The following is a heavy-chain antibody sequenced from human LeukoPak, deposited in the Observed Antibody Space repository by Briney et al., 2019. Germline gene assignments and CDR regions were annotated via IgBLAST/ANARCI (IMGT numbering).Heavy chain of an antibody. D-gene: IGHD3-9*01. CDR1: GFTFSSYA. CDR3: ARESRELRYFDWLSPNFDY. V-gene: IGHV3-7*03. J-gene: IGHJ4*02. CDR2: IKQDGSEK. Sequence: GGSLRLSCAASGFTFSSYAMSWVRQAPGKGLEWVANIKQDGSEKYYVDSVKGRFTISRDNAKNSLYLQMNSLRAEDTAVYYCARESRELRYFDWLSPNFDYWGQGTLVTVSS.